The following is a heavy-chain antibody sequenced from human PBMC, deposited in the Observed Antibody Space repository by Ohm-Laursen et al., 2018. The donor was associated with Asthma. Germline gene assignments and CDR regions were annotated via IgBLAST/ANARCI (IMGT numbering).Heavy chain of an antibody. CDR2: ISHSGAA. V-gene: IGHV4-4*03. D-gene: IGHD6-19*01. CDR3: ARSIGWYSLDL. CDR1: GGYIYNHW. Sequence: PGTLSLTCALSGGYIYNHWWSWVRQPPGKGLEWIAEISHSGAASFNPSLTSRVTISLDKSKTHFSLKLTSVTAADTAVYYCARSIGWYSLDLWGQGTLVTVSS. J-gene: IGHJ4*02.